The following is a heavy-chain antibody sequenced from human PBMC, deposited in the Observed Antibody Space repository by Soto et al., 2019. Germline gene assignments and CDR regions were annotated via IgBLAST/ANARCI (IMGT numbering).Heavy chain of an antibody. D-gene: IGHD1-26*01. J-gene: IGHJ4*02. CDR2: IYYSGST. CDR3: AREYSGSYRTGRLLDY. CDR1: GGSISSSSYY. V-gene: IGHV4-39*02. Sequence: QLQLQESGPGLVKPSETLSLTCTVSGGSISSSSYYWGWIRQPPGKGLEWIGSIYYSGSTYYNPSLKSRVTISVDTSKTQFSLKLSSVTAADTAVYYCAREYSGSYRTGRLLDYWGQGTLVTVSS.